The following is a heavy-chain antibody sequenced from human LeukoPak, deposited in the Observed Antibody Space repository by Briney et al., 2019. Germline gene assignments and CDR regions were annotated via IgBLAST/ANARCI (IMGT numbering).Heavy chain of an antibody. J-gene: IGHJ4*02. CDR1: GGSFSGYY. CDR3: ARLDRVSGSGSYLAY. Sequence: ASETLSLTCAVYGGSFSGYYWSWIRQPPGKGLEWIGEINHSGSTNYNPSLKSRVTISVDTSKNQFSLKLSSVTAADTAVYYCARLDRVSGSGSYLAYWGQGTLVTVSS. D-gene: IGHD3-10*01. V-gene: IGHV4-34*01. CDR2: INHSGST.